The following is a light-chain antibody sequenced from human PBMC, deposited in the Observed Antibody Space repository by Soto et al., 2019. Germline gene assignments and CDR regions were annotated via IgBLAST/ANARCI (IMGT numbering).Light chain of an antibody. CDR1: SSKW. CDR3: QHTTDFT. V-gene: IGKV1-5*01. J-gene: IGKJ2*01. Sequence: DIQMTQSPSTLAASVGDTVTMTCRSSSKWLAWYQKKPGKAPKLLIYDVSNLERGVPPRSSGSTSGAESTLTITGLQPDDLGTYYCQHTTDFTFGQGTKVDI. CDR2: DVS.